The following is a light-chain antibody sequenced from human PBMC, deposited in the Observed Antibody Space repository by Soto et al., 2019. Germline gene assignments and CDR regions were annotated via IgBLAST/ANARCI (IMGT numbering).Light chain of an antibody. CDR2: AAS. J-gene: IGKJ1*01. Sequence: DIQMTQSPSTLSASVGDRVTITCRASQGISSFLAWYQQKPGKAPKVLIYAASTLQSGVPTRFSGSGSGTEFTLTISSLQPEDVAVYYCQRYNSAPRTFGQGAKVDIK. CDR1: QGISSF. V-gene: IGKV1-27*01. CDR3: QRYNSAPRT.